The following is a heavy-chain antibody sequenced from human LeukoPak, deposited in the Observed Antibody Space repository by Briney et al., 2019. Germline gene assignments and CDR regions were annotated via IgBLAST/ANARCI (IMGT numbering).Heavy chain of an antibody. CDR2: ISASGDST. D-gene: IGHD3-3*01. Sequence: GGSLRLSCATSGFTFSNYAMSWVRQAPGKGLEWVSAISASGDSTYYADSVKGRFTISRDNSKNMLYLQMNSLRAEDTAVYYCAKDGVRRITIFGVVIPYYFDYWGQGTLVTVSS. CDR1: GFTFSNYA. J-gene: IGHJ4*02. V-gene: IGHV3-23*01. CDR3: AKDGVRRITIFGVVIPYYFDY.